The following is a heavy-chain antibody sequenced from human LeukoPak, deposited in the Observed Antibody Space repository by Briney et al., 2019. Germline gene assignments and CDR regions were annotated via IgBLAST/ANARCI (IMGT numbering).Heavy chain of an antibody. CDR1: GFTFSSYS. J-gene: IGHJ4*02. D-gene: IGHD1-7*01. Sequence: KPGGSLRLSCAASGFTFSSYSMNWVRQAPGKGLEWVSSISSSSSYIYYADSVKGRFTISRDNAKNSLYLQMNSLRAEDTAVYYCVLGTKPLSYHFFDYWGQGALVTVSS. CDR2: ISSSSSYI. V-gene: IGHV3-21*01. CDR3: VLGTKPLSYHFFDY.